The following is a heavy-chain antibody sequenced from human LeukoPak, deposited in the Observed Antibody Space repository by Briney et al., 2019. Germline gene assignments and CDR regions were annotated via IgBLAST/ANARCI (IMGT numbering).Heavy chain of an antibody. CDR1: GGTFRRYA. J-gene: IGHJ1*01. CDR2: IIPLLGIA. D-gene: IGHD3-22*01. Sequence: SVKASCMASGGTFRRYALGWGRPAPGPGLEWMGRIIPLLGIANDAQKFQGRVTITADKSTSTAYMELSSLRSEDTAVYYCARSDYYDSSGYDEYFQHWGQGTLVTVSS. V-gene: IGHV1-69*04. CDR3: ARSDYYDSSGYDEYFQH.